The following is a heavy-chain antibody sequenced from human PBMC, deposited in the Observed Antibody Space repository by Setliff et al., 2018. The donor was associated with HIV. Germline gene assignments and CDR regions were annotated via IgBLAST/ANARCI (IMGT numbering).Heavy chain of an antibody. J-gene: IGHJ3*01. CDR2: IGPYNDRT. CDR3: ARDDGGSNYAEAFDV. D-gene: IGHD3-16*01. CDR1: GYMFIAYG. Sequence: ASVKVSCKTSGYMFIAYGMSWVRRAPGQGLEWMGWIGPYNDRTEYAQEFQGRVSLTIDTSASTAYMELRSLRSDDTAVYYCARDDGGSNYAEAFDVWGQGTMVTVSS. V-gene: IGHV1-18*01.